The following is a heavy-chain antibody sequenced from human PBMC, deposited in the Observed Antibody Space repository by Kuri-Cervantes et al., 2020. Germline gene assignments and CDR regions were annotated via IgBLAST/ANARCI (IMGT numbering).Heavy chain of an antibody. Sequence: GESLKISCAASGFTFSSYAMSWVRQAPGKGLEWVSGISGTSVSTYYADSVKGRFTISRDNSKNTLYPQMNSLRAEDTAVYYCAKSYYYYYMDVWGKGTTVTVSS. V-gene: IGHV3-23*01. CDR3: AKSYYYYYMDV. CDR1: GFTFSSYA. CDR2: ISGTSVST. J-gene: IGHJ6*03.